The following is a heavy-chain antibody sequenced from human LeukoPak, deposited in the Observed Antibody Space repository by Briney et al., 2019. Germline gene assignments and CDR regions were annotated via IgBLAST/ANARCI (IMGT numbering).Heavy chain of an antibody. D-gene: IGHD5-24*01. V-gene: IGHV3-48*03. Sequence: GGSLRLSCAASGFSFSSCEMNWVRQAPGMGLEWVSYISSSGSTTYYGDSVKGRFTISRDNAKNLLYLQMSSLRAEDTAVYYCARVKVEMATIGWLDPWGQGTLVTVSS. CDR1: GFSFSSCE. J-gene: IGHJ5*02. CDR2: ISSSGSTT. CDR3: ARVKVEMATIGWLDP.